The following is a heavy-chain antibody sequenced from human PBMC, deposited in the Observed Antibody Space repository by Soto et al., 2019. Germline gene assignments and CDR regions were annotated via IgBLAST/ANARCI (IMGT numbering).Heavy chain of an antibody. CDR1: GFSFSSFA. V-gene: IGHV3-23*01. CDR3: AKDPNYDFWSGFSAVYFDY. J-gene: IGHJ4*02. D-gene: IGHD3-3*01. Sequence: GGSLRLSCAASGFSFSSFALSWVRQSPGKGLEWVAAVSGRGGDTYYANSVKGRFTISRDNSQNTLFLQMNSLRAEDSAIYYCAKDPNYDFWSGFSAVYFDYWGQGTLVTVSS. CDR2: VSGRGGDT.